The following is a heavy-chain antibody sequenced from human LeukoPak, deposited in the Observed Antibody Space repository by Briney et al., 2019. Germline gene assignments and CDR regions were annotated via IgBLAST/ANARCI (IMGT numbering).Heavy chain of an antibody. CDR3: ARLVIVRDAFDI. J-gene: IGHJ3*02. V-gene: IGHV4-34*01. D-gene: IGHD3-22*01. CDR2: INHSGST. CDR1: GGSFSGYY. Sequence: SETLSLTCAVYGGSFSGYYWSWIRQPPGKGLEWIGEINHSGSTNYNPSLKSRVTISVDTSKNQFSLKLSSVTAADTAVYYCARLVIVRDAFDIWGQGTMVTVSS.